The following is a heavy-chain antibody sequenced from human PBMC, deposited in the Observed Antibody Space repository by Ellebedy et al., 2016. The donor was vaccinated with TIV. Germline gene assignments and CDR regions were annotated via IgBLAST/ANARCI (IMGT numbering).Heavy chain of an antibody. J-gene: IGHJ4*02. D-gene: IGHD3-3*01. CDR1: DYSVSSAFY. Sequence: MPSETLSLTCTVSDYSVSSAFYWGWIRQSPGKGLEWIGSMYHSGTTYYNPSLKSRVSISVDTSNNQFFLKLSSLTAADTAVYYCARKVGVVTAYFDYWGQGTLVTVSS. CDR3: ARKVGVVTAYFDY. CDR2: MYHSGTT. V-gene: IGHV4-38-2*02.